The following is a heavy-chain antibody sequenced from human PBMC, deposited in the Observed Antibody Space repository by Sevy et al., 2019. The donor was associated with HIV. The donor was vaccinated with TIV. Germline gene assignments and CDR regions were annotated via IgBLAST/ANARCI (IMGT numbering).Heavy chain of an antibody. D-gene: IGHD3-22*01. Sequence: SETLSLTCTVSGGSISSYYWSWIRQPPGKGLEWNGYIYYSGSTNYSPSLKSRVTISVDTSKNQFSLKLSSVTAADTAVYYCARDQRYYYDSSGYYPPSYYYYYYGMDVWGQGTTVTVSS. CDR3: ARDQRYYYDSSGYYPPSYYYYYYGMDV. CDR1: GGSISSYY. V-gene: IGHV4-59*01. J-gene: IGHJ6*02. CDR2: IYYSGST.